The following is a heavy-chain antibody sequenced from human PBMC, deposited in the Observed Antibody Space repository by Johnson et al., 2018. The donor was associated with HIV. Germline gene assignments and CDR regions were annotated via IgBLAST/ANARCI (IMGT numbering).Heavy chain of an antibody. CDR3: ARDPSRSPGAFDI. J-gene: IGHJ3*02. Sequence: VQLVESGGGLIQPGGSLRLSCAVSGFTVSSNYMSWVRQAPGKGLEWVSVIYSGGTTNYADSVKGRFTISRDNSKNTFYLQMNSLRADDPAVYYCARDPSRSPGAFDIWGQGTMVTVSS. CDR1: GFTVSSNY. V-gene: IGHV3-53*01. CDR2: IYSGGTT.